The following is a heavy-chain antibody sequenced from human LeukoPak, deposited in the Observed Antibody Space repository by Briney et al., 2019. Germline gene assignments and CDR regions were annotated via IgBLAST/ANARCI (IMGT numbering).Heavy chain of an antibody. D-gene: IGHD3-22*01. CDR1: GFTFSTYA. Sequence: GGSLRLSCVASGFTFSTYAMSWVRQTPAKGLEWVSVISGGGDITYYADSVKGRFTISRDNSENTLYLQMDNLRAEDTGVYFCARLPTFYYDSSGYHYDYWGQGTLVTVSS. J-gene: IGHJ4*02. V-gene: IGHV3-23*01. CDR3: ARLPTFYYDSSGYHYDY. CDR2: ISGGGDIT.